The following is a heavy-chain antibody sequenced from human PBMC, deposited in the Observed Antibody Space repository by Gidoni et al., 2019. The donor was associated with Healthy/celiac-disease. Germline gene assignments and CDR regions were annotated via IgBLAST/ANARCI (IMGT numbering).Heavy chain of an antibody. Sequence: HVQLQQWGAGLLKPSETLSLTCAVYVGSFSCYYWGWIRQPPGKGLEWIGEINHSGSTNYNPSLKSRVTISVDTSKNQFSLKLSSVTAANTAEYYWARALQGRRHYYYYGMDVWGQGTTVTVSS. CDR1: VGSFSCYY. D-gene: IGHD6-25*01. V-gene: IGHV4-34*01. CDR2: INHSGST. J-gene: IGHJ6*02. CDR3: ARALQGRRHYYYYGMDV.